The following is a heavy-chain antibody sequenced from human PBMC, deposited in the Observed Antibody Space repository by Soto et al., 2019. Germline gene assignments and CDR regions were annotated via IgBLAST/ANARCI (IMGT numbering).Heavy chain of an antibody. CDR2: IYHSGST. V-gene: IGHV4-30-2*01. J-gene: IGHJ4*02. D-gene: IGHD2-15*01. CDR3: ARGEVVALGY. Sequence: QLQLQESGSGLVKPSQTLSLTCAVSGGSISRGGYSWSWIRQPPGKGLEWIGYIYHSGSTYYNPSLKSRITILVDRSKTQFSLKLSSVAAADTAVYYCARGEVVALGYWGQGTLVTVSS. CDR1: GGSISRGGYS.